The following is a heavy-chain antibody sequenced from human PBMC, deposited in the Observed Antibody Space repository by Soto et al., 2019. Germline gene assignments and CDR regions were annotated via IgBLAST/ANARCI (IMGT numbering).Heavy chain of an antibody. CDR1: GFPVSSNY. J-gene: IGHJ3*02. Sequence: PGGSLRLSCASSGFPVSSNYMSWVRQAPGKGLEWVSVIYSGGSTYYADSVKGRFTISRDNSKNTLYLQMNSLRAEDTAVYYCARANDYYYDSSGYVGIWGQGTMVTVSS. D-gene: IGHD3-22*01. CDR3: ARANDYYYDSSGYVGI. V-gene: IGHV3-66*01. CDR2: IYSGGST.